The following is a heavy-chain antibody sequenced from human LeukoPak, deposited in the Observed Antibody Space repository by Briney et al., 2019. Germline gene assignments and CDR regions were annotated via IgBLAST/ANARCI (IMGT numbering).Heavy chain of an antibody. V-gene: IGHV4-34*01. CDR3: TRDSGTSGEVKFDP. CDR1: GGSFSGYY. D-gene: IGHD3-10*01. CDR2: INHSGST. J-gene: IGHJ5*02. Sequence: SETLSLTCAVYGGSFSGYYWSWIRQPPGKGLEWIGEINHSGSTNYNPSLKSRVTISVDTSKNQFSLKLSSVTAADTAVYYCTRDSGTSGEVKFDPWGQGSLVTVSS.